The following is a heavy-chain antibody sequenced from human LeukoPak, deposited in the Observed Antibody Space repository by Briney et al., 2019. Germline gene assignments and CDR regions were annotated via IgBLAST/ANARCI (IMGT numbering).Heavy chain of an antibody. CDR2: INWNGGST. Sequence: GGSLRLSCAASGFTFDDYGMSWVRQAPGKGLEWVSGINWNGGSTGYADSVKGRFTISRDNAKNSLYLQMNSLRAEDTAVYYCARAPRGYSYRPYYYYYYYMDVWGKGTTVTVSS. CDR3: ARAPRGYSYRPYYYYYYYMDV. J-gene: IGHJ6*03. V-gene: IGHV3-20*04. CDR1: GFTFDDYG. D-gene: IGHD5-18*01.